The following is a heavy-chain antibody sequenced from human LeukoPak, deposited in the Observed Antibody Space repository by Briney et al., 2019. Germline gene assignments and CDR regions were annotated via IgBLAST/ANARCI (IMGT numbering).Heavy chain of an antibody. D-gene: IGHD3-3*01. CDR2: TYYRSKWYN. J-gene: IGHJ3*02. Sequence: SQTLSLTCAISGDSVSSNSAAWNWIRQSPSRGLEWLGRTYYRSKWYNDYAVSVKSRITINPDTSKNQFSLQLNSVTPEDTAVYYCARTRVRITIFGVVRGYDAFDIWGQGTMVTVSS. V-gene: IGHV6-1*01. CDR1: GDSVSSNSAA. CDR3: ARTRVRITIFGVVRGYDAFDI.